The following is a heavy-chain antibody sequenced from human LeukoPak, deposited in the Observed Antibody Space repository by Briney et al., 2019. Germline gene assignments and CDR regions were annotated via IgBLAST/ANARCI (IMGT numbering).Heavy chain of an antibody. V-gene: IGHV1-18*01. Sequence: GASVKVSCKAPGYTFTSYGISWVRQAPGQGLEWMGWISAYNGNTNYAQKLQGRVTVTTDTSTSTAYMELRSLRSDDTAVYYCARGHYDFWSGHLAIDYWGQGTLVTVSS. CDR2: ISAYNGNT. J-gene: IGHJ4*02. CDR3: ARGHYDFWSGHLAIDY. D-gene: IGHD3-3*01. CDR1: GYTFTSYG.